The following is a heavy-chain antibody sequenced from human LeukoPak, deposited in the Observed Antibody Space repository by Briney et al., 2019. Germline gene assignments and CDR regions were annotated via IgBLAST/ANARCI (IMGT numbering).Heavy chain of an antibody. V-gene: IGHV1-18*01. D-gene: IGHD3-10*01. CDR3: ARDYRTYYYGSGSYADY. Sequence: ASVKVSCKASGYTFTSYGISWVRQAPGQGLEWMGWISAYNGNTNYAQKLQGRVTMTTDTSTSTAYMELRSLRSDDTAVYYCARDYRTYYYGSGSYADYWGQGTLVTVSS. CDR1: GYTFTSYG. CDR2: ISAYNGNT. J-gene: IGHJ4*02.